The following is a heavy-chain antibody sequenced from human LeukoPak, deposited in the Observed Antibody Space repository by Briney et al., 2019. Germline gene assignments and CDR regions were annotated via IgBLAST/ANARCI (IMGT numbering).Heavy chain of an antibody. Sequence: GGSLRLSCSASGFTFSSHGMSWVRQAPGKGLEWVSTISGSGDYTYYADSVKGRFTISRDNSKNTLYLQMNSLRAEDTAVYYCAKVTYGSGTYGAFDSWGQGTLVTVSS. CDR1: GFTFSSHG. CDR3: AKVTYGSGTYGAFDS. CDR2: ISGSGDYT. J-gene: IGHJ4*02. V-gene: IGHV3-23*01. D-gene: IGHD3-10*01.